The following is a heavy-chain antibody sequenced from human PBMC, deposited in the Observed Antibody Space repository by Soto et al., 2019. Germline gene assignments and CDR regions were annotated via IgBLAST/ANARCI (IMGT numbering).Heavy chain of an antibody. J-gene: IGHJ6*02. CDR2: TYFRSKWNY. D-gene: IGHD6-6*01. CDR3: VRQPLANLALYGMDV. V-gene: IGHV6-1*01. Sequence: PSQTLSLTCAISGDSVSANNAAWNWIRQSPSRGLEWLGRTYFRSKWNYDYAESVKSRLTITPDTTNNQISLQLNSVIPEDAAVYYCVRQPLANLALYGMDVWGQGPTVTVSS. CDR1: GDSVSANNAA.